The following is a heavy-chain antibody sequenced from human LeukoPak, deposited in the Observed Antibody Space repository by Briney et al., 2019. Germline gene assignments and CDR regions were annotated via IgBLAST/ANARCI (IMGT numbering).Heavy chain of an antibody. CDR1: GDSVSSGY. CDR3: AGRGHRYSRD. J-gene: IGHJ1*01. CDR2: IYDSGIT. V-gene: IGHV4-4*09. Sequence: SETLSLTCTVSGDSVSSGYRNWIRQPPGKGLEWIGYIYDSGITDYSPSLKSRLTISVDTSNNQFSLSLSSVTAADTAVYYCAGRGHRYSRDWGQGILVTVSS. D-gene: IGHD2-15*01.